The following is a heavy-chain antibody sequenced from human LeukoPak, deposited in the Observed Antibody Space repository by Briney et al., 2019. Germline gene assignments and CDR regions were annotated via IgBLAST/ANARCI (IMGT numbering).Heavy chain of an antibody. CDR2: ISAYNGNT. D-gene: IGHD1-7*01. CDR3: ARDGITGTTRTNTDAFDI. V-gene: IGHV1-18*01. Sequence: ASVTVSCKASGYTFTSYGISWVRQAPGQGLEWMGWISAYNGNTNYAQKLQGRVTMTTDTSTSTAYMELRSLRSDDTAVYYCARDGITGTTRTNTDAFDIWGQGTMVTVCS. CDR1: GYTFTSYG. J-gene: IGHJ3*02.